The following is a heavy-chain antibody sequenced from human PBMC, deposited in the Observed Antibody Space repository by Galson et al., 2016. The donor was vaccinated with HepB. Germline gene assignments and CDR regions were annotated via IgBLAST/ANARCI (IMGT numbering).Heavy chain of an antibody. Sequence: SLRLSCAASGFIFSDYYMSWIRQAPGKGLEWVTTLTGSGGGTYYADSVKGRFTISRDNSKNTLYLEMISLRAGDTAVYYCAKVPHHSTGWPRESDYWGQGTLVIVSS. D-gene: IGHD6-25*01. CDR3: AKVPHHSTGWPRESDY. CDR1: GFIFSDYY. V-gene: IGHV3-23*01. CDR2: LTGSGGGT. J-gene: IGHJ4*02.